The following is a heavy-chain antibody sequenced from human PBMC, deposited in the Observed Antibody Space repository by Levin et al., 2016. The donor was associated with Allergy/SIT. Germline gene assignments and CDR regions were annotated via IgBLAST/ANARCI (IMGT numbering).Heavy chain of an antibody. CDR2: INPNSGGT. CDR1: GYTFTGYY. J-gene: IGHJ4*02. Sequence: ASVKVSCKASGYTFTGYYMHWVRQAPGQGLEWMGWINPNSGGTNYAQKFQGRVTMTRDTSISTAYMELSRLRSDDTAVYYCAIPLAARPETDYWGQGTLVTVSS. V-gene: IGHV1-2*02. CDR3: AIPLAARPETDY. D-gene: IGHD6-6*01.